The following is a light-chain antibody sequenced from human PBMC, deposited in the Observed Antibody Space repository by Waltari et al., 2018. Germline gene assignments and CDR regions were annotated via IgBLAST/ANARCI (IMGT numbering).Light chain of an antibody. CDR3: AAWDDSLHGHWV. CDR1: SSNIGSNL. Sequence: QSVLTQPPSASGTPGQRVTISCSGSSSNIGSNLVNWYQQFPGKAPKLLIYRSDQRPAGVPDLFSGCKSGTSASLAINGLQSEDEAAYYCAAWDDSLHGHWVFGGGTKVTVL. J-gene: IGLJ3*02. V-gene: IGLV1-44*01. CDR2: RSD.